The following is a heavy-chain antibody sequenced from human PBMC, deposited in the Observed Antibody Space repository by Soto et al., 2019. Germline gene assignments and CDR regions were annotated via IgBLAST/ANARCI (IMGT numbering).Heavy chain of an antibody. CDR3: ARAPEYSSGFY. J-gene: IGHJ4*02. V-gene: IGHV3-30*04. D-gene: IGHD6-19*01. CDR1: GYTXTSYY. CDR2: ISYDGRNK. Sequence: SCKASGYTXTSYYMHWVRQAPGKGLEWVAVISYDGRNKYYADSVKGRFTISRENSKNTLYLPMNSLRAEDTAVYYCARAPEYSSGFYWGQGTLVTVSS.